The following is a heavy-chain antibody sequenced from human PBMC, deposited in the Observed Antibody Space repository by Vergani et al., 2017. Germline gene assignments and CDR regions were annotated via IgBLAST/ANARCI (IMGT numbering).Heavy chain of an antibody. CDR1: GGSISSNNC. CDR2: ICHTEDT. CDR3: ATIGYRRWGYYFDY. D-gene: IGHD2-2*02. Sequence: QVHLQESGPGLVKPSQTLSLTCTVPGGSISSNNCWTWVRQPPGKGLEWIGEICHTEDTKYSPSLKSRVTVSVDESRNLFSLRLNSVTAADTAVYYCATIGYRRWGYYFDYWGQGILVTVSS. J-gene: IGHJ4*02. V-gene: IGHV4-4*02.